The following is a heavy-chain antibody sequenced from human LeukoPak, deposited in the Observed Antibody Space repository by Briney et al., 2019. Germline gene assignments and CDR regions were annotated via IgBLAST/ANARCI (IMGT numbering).Heavy chain of an antibody. CDR2: RSHSGTT. CDR3: AKDGIAARPTNFDY. V-gene: IGHV4-59*12. Sequence: SETLSLTCTVSGGSISHYSWNWIRQSPGKGLEWIGYRSHSGTTSYSSSLKSRVTISVDTSKNQLSLKLTSVTAADTAVYYCAKDGIAARPTNFDYWGQGTLVTVSS. D-gene: IGHD6-6*01. J-gene: IGHJ4*02. CDR1: GGSISHYS.